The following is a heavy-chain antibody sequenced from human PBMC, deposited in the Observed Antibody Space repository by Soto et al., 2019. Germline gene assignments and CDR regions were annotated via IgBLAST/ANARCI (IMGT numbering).Heavy chain of an antibody. CDR3: ARADYDDSSGYYDYQLPDAFDI. D-gene: IGHD3-22*01. CDR2: IIPIFGTA. J-gene: IGHJ3*02. Sequence: QVQLVQSGAEVKKPGSSVKVSCKASGGTFSSYAISWVRQAPGQGLEWMGGIIPIFGTANYAQKFQGRVTITADESTSTAYMELSSLRSEDTAVYYCARADYDDSSGYYDYQLPDAFDIWGQGTMVTVAA. CDR1: GGTFSSYA. V-gene: IGHV1-69*01.